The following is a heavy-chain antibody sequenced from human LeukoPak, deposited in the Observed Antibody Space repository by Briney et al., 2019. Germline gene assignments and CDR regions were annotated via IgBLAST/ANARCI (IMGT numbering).Heavy chain of an antibody. D-gene: IGHD6-6*01. V-gene: IGHV4-34*01. CDR1: GGSFSSYY. CDR3: ARSAGAIAACLDY. Sequence: SETLSLTCAVYGGSFSSYYWSWIRQPPGKGLEWIGEINHSGSTNYNPSLKSRVTISVDTSKNQFSLKLSSVTAADTAVYYCARSAGAIAACLDYWGQGTLVTVSS. J-gene: IGHJ4*02. CDR2: INHSGST.